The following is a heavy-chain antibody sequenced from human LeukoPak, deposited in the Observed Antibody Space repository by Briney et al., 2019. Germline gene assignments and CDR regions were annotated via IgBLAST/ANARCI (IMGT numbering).Heavy chain of an antibody. CDR1: GGSISSYY. D-gene: IGHD3-22*01. CDR2: IYYSGST. CDR3: AREGYDSSGYFGRYFDY. J-gene: IGHJ4*02. Sequence: SETLSLTCTVSGGSISSYYWSWIRQPPGKGLEWIGYIYYSGSTYYNPSLKSRVTISVDTSKNQFSLKLSSVTAADTAVYYCAREGYDSSGYFGRYFDYWGQGTLVTVSS. V-gene: IGHV4-59*12.